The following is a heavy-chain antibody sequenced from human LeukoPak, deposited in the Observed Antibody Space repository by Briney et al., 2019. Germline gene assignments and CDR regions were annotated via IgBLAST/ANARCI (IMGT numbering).Heavy chain of an antibody. D-gene: IGHD5-12*01. CDR2: ISSSGSTI. CDR3: ARVLFGSGYDSYYYYYMDV. V-gene: IGHV3-11*04. J-gene: IGHJ6*03. CDR1: GFTFSDHY. Sequence: GGSLRLSCAASGFTFSDHYMSWIRQAPGRGLEWVSHISSSGSTIKYADSVKGRFTISRDNAKNTLYLQMNSLRAEDTAVYYCARVLFGSGYDSYYYYYMDVWGKGTTVTVSS.